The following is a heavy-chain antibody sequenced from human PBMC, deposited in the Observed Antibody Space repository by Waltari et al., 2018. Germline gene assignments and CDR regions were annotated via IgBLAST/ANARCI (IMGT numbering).Heavy chain of an antibody. CDR3: ARLGKGITTADY. D-gene: IGHD6-13*01. J-gene: IGHJ4*02. CDR1: GDSINTYY. CDR2: IYYSGRT. Sequence: QVQLQESGPGLVKPSETLSLTCTVSGDSINTYYWSWIRQPPGKGLEWIGYIYYSGRTNYNPSLKSRVTISVDTSKNQLSLKLSSVTAADTAVYYCARLGKGITTADYWGQGTLVTVSS. V-gene: IGHV4-59*08.